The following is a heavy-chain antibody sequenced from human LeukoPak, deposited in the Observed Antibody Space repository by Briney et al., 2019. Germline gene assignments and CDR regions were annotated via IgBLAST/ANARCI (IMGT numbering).Heavy chain of an antibody. V-gene: IGHV3-48*01. CDR2: ISTSGGTI. Sequence: GGSLRLSCAASGFTFSSSSMNWVRQAPEKGLEWVSYISTSGGTIYYADSVKGRFTISRDNAKNPLYLQMDSLRAEDTAVYYCARHIPFDCWGQGTLVTVSS. J-gene: IGHJ4*02. CDR3: ARHIPFDC. D-gene: IGHD2-21*01. CDR1: GFTFSSSS.